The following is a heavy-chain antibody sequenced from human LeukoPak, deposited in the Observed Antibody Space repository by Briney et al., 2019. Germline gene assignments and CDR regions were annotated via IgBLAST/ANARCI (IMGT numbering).Heavy chain of an antibody. J-gene: IGHJ4*02. CDR1: GGSIRSYY. D-gene: IGHD6-19*01. Sequence: SETLSLTCTVSGGSIRSYYWSWIRQPPGKGLEWIGYIHTSGSTNYNPSLKSRVTISLDTSKSQFSLRLTSVTAADTAVYYCLREYSSGWYSSFDYWGQGTLVSVSS. CDR3: LREYSSGWYSSFDY. V-gene: IGHV4-4*09. CDR2: IHTSGST.